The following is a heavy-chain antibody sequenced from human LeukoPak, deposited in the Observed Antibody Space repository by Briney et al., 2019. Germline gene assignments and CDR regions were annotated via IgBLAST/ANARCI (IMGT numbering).Heavy chain of an antibody. V-gene: IGHV3-9*01. CDR2: ISWNSGSI. CDR1: GFTFDDYA. Sequence: PGGSLRLSCAASGFTFDDYAMHWVRQAPGKGLEWVSGISWNSGSIGYADSVKGRFTISRDNAKNSLYLQMNSLRAEDTALYYCAKDRGSSNWELLTWGQGTMVTVSS. J-gene: IGHJ3*01. D-gene: IGHD1-26*01. CDR3: AKDRGSSNWELLT.